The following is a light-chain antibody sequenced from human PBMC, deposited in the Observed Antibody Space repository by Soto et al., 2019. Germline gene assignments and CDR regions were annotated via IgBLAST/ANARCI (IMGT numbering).Light chain of an antibody. Sequence: EIVMPQSPATLSVSPGESATLSCRASQSVSSNLAWYQQKPGQAPRLLIYGASTRATGIPARFSGSGSGTEFTLTISSLQSEDFGVYYCQQYNNWWTVGQGTKVDIK. V-gene: IGKV3-15*01. CDR2: GAS. J-gene: IGKJ1*01. CDR1: QSVSSN. CDR3: QQYNNWWT.